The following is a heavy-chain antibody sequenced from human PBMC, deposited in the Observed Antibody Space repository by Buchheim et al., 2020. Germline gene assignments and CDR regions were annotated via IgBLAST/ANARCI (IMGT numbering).Heavy chain of an antibody. V-gene: IGHV3-30*03. Sequence: QVQLVESGGRVVQPGRSLRLSCAASGFTFSSYGMHWVRQAPGKGLEWVTLISYDGSNKYYADSVKGRFTISRDSSKNTLYLQMNSLRAEDTAVYYCARQRRYYDILTGYYSYYYYAMDVWGQETT. J-gene: IGHJ6*02. D-gene: IGHD3-9*01. CDR2: ISYDGSNK. CDR1: GFTFSSYG. CDR3: ARQRRYYDILTGYYSYYYYAMDV.